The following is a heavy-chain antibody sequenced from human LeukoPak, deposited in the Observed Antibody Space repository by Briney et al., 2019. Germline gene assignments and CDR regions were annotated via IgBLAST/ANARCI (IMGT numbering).Heavy chain of an antibody. V-gene: IGHV4-59*01. CDR2: IHYSGST. CDR3: ARGNGWFGY. J-gene: IGHJ5*01. CDR1: GGSISSYY. D-gene: IGHD2-8*01. Sequence: SETLSLTCTVPGGSISSYYWSWIRQPPGKGLEWIGYIHYSGSTNYNPSLKSRVTISVDTSRTQFSLKLTSVTAGDTAVYYCARGNGWFGYWGQGSLVAVSS.